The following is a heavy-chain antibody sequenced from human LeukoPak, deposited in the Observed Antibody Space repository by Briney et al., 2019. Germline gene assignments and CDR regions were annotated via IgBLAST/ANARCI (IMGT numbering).Heavy chain of an antibody. J-gene: IGHJ3*02. CDR1: GVSISSYS. V-gene: IGHV4-59*01. D-gene: IGHD1-26*01. CDR3: GREAYSGSYNDAFDI. Sequence: SETLSLSCTVSGVSISSYSWSWICQPPGKGLEWVGYVINSGGTTYNPSPWSRDSISVGTSTKPFSLKLSCVTAVDTAVYYYGREAYSGSYNDAFDIWGQGTMVTVSS. CDR2: VINSGGT.